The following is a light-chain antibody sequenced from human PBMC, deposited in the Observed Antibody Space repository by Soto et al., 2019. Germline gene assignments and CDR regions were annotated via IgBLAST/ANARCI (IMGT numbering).Light chain of an antibody. V-gene: IGKV3-20*01. Sequence: EIVLTQSPGTLSLSPGERATLSCRASQSVSNSYLAWYQQKPGQAPRLLIYGASSRATGIPDRFSGSGSGTDFALTISRLEPEDGAVYYCQQYGVSPPFSVGPGAKGDIK. CDR2: GAS. CDR3: QQYGVSPPFS. CDR1: QSVSNSY. J-gene: IGKJ3*01.